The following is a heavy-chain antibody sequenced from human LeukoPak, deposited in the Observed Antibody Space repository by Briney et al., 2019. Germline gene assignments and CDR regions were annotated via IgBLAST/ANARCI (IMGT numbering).Heavy chain of an antibody. CDR1: GFTFRNYW. V-gene: IGHV3-74*01. D-gene: IGHD4-17*01. CDR3: GSHGDYDAFDM. Sequence: PGGSLTLSCAASGFTFRNYWTHWVRQAPGQGLVWVSLVSPDGSSTSYADSVKGRFTISKDHAKNTLYLQMNSLRAHAPAMYYCGSHGDYDAFDMWGLGTMVTVSS. J-gene: IGHJ3*02. CDR2: VSPDGSST.